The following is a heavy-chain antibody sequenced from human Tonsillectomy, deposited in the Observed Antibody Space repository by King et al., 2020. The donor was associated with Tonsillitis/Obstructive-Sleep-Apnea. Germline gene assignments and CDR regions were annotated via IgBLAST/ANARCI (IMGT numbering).Heavy chain of an antibody. CDR1: RFTFSSSW. Sequence: VQLVESGGGLVQPGGSLRLSCAASRFTFSSSWMNWVRQAPGKGLEWVANIKQDGGEIYFVDSVKGRFTISRDNAKNSLFLQMNSLRAEDTAVYYCARDLPYYYGLDVWGQGTPVTVSS. CDR3: ARDLPYYYGLDV. V-gene: IGHV3-7*03. CDR2: IKQDGGEI. J-gene: IGHJ6*02.